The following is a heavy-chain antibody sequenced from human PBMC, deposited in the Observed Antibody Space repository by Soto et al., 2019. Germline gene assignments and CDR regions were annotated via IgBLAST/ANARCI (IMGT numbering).Heavy chain of an antibody. Sequence: QVQLQESGPGLVKPSETLSLTCTVSGGSVSSGNYYWSWIRQPPGKGLEWIGFIYYTGSTSYNPSLKSRVTISIDTSKNQFSLKLTSVTAAATAVYYCASALYCSGGSCSFDPWGQGTLVTVSS. V-gene: IGHV4-61*01. D-gene: IGHD2-15*01. CDR3: ASALYCSGGSCSFDP. CDR1: GGSVSSGNYY. CDR2: IYYTGST. J-gene: IGHJ5*02.